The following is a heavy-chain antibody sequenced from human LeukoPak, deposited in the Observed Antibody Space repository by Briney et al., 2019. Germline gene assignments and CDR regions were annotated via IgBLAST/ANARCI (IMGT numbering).Heavy chain of an antibody. Sequence: SETLSLTCTVSGGSISSYYWSWIRQPPGKGLEWIGYIYHSGSTNYNPSLKSRVTMSVDTSKNQFSLKLSSVTAADTAVHYCARRYGDLAWYFDLWGRGTLVTVSS. D-gene: IGHD4-17*01. CDR3: ARRYGDLAWYFDL. CDR2: IYHSGST. V-gene: IGHV4-59*08. CDR1: GGSISSYY. J-gene: IGHJ2*01.